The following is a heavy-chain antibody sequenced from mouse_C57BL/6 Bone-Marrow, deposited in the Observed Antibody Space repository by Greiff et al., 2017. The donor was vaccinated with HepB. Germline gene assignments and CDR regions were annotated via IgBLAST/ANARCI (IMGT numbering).Heavy chain of an antibody. J-gene: IGHJ1*03. CDR3: TFYYGSSYWYFDV. CDR2: IDPENGDT. D-gene: IGHD1-1*01. V-gene: IGHV14-4*01. CDR1: GYTFTSYG. Sequence: VQLQQSGAELARPGASVKLSCKASGYTFTSYGISWVKQRPEQGLEWIGWIDPENGDTEYASKFQGKATITADTSSNTAYLQLSSLTSEDTAVYYCTFYYGSSYWYFDVWGTGTTVTVSS.